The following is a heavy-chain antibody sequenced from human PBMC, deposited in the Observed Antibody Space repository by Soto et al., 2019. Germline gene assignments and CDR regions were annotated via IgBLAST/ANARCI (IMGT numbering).Heavy chain of an antibody. J-gene: IGHJ4*02. CDR3: ANGGCQGGDCYLPYLYYFDY. Sequence: GGSLRLSCAASGFTFSSYAMSWVRQAPGKGLEWVSAISGSGGSTYYADSVKGRFTISRDNSKNTLYLQMNSLRAEDTAVYYCANGGCQGGDCYLPYLYYFDYWGQGTLVTVSS. D-gene: IGHD2-21*02. CDR1: GFTFSSYA. V-gene: IGHV3-23*01. CDR2: ISGSGGST.